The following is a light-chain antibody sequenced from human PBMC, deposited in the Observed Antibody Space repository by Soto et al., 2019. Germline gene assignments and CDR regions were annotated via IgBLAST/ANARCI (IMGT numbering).Light chain of an antibody. Sequence: EIVLTQSPATLSLSPGERATLSCRASQSVSSSYLAWHQQKPGQAPRLLFSAASSRATGIPDRFSGSGSGTDFTLTISRLEPEDFAVYYCQQYGTFPLTFGPGNKVDI. J-gene: IGKJ3*01. CDR3: QQYGTFPLT. CDR2: AAS. CDR1: QSVSSSY. V-gene: IGKV3-20*01.